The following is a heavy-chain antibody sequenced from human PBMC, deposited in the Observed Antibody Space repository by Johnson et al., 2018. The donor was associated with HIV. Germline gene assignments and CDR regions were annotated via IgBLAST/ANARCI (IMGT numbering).Heavy chain of an antibody. CDR1: RFTFSDYY. CDR2: ISSSGGTI. D-gene: IGHD3-22*01. Sequence: QMLLVESGGGLVKPGGSLRLSCAASRFTFSDYYMSWIRQTPGKGLEWVSYISSSGGTIYYADSVKGRFSISRDNAKNSLYLQINSLRAEDTAVYYCARDRGYWDAFDIWGQGTMVTISS. V-gene: IGHV3-11*04. CDR3: ARDRGYWDAFDI. J-gene: IGHJ3*02.